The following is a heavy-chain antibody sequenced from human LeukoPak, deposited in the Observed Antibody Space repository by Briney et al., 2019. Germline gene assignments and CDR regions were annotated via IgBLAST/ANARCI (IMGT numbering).Heavy chain of an antibody. J-gene: IGHJ4*02. Sequence: GNSLTLSCAASGFTFRNFGMHGLRHAPDKGLVWVAGIWSYGNKELYAHSLKGRFTISRDNYKNTLYLQMNRLRAEDTAVYYCARDADISNHYCYFDYWGQGALVTVSS. CDR2: IWSYGNKE. V-gene: IGHV3-33*01. D-gene: IGHD3-22*01. CDR3: ARDADISNHYCYFDY. CDR1: GFTFRNFG.